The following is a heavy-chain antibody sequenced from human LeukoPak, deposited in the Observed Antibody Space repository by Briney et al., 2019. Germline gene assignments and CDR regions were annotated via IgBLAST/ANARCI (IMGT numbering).Heavy chain of an antibody. CDR1: GGSISSSTHY. CDR3: ARPYDGNSEFSSDY. V-gene: IGHV4-39*07. J-gene: IGHJ4*02. CDR2: INHSGST. D-gene: IGHD4-23*01. Sequence: SETLSLTCTVSGGSISSSTHYWSWIRQPPGKGLEWIGEINHSGSTNYNPSLKSRVTISVDTSKNQFSLKLSSVTAADTAVYYCARPYDGNSEFSSDYWGQGTLVTVSS.